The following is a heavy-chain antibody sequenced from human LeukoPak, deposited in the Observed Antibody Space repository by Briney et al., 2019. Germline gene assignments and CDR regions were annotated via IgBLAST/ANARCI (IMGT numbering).Heavy chain of an antibody. CDR3: ASGRARNYYDSSGYYPPVDY. D-gene: IGHD3-22*01. J-gene: IGHJ4*02. CDR2: INHSGST. CDR1: GGSFSGYY. V-gene: IGHV4-34*01. Sequence: SETLSLTCAVYGGSFSGYYWSWIRQPPGKGLEWIGEINHSGSTNYNPSLKSRVTISVDTSKNQFSLKLSSVTAADTAVYYCASGRARNYYDSSGYYPPVDYWGQGTLVTVSS.